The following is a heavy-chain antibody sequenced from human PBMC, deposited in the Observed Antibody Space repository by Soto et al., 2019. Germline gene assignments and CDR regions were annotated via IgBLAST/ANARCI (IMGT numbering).Heavy chain of an antibody. CDR2: IDSSTKYT. J-gene: IGHJ6*02. Sequence: QVQLVESGGRLVRPGGSLRLSCEASGFTFRDYYMTWFRQAPGKGLEWLSYIDSSTKYTNYADSVKGRFTISRDNAKNSLYLQMNSLRADDTAVYYCAREYYYTMDVWGQGTMVTVSS. CDR3: AREYYYTMDV. V-gene: IGHV3-11*05. CDR1: GFTFRDYY.